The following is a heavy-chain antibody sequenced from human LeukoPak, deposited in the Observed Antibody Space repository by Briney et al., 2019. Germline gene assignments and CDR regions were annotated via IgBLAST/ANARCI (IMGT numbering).Heavy chain of an antibody. V-gene: IGHV4-39*01. J-gene: IGHJ4*02. CDR2: IYYSGNT. D-gene: IGHD6-19*01. CDR1: GGSISSGSYY. CDR3: ARQPPEWLPGGYFDY. Sequence: PSETLSPTCTVSGGSISSGSYYWGWIRQPPGKGLEWIGSIYYSGNTYYNPSLKSRVIVSIDTSRNEFSLKLSSVTAADTAVYYCARQPPEWLPGGYFDYWGQGTLVTVSS.